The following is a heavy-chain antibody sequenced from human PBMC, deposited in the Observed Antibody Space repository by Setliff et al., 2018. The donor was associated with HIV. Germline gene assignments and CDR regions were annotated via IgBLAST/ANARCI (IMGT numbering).Heavy chain of an antibody. CDR1: TGSISTYY. D-gene: IGHD3-22*01. J-gene: IGHJ4*02. Sequence: SETLSLTCTVSTGSISTYYWTWNRQPPGKGLEYIGYIYYTGSTDYNPSLNGRVTISVDTSKNQFSLKLSSVTAADTAVYYCASGPTYYYDSRGYFFDYWGQGTLVTVSS. CDR2: IYYTGST. V-gene: IGHV4-59*01. CDR3: ASGPTYYYDSRGYFFDY.